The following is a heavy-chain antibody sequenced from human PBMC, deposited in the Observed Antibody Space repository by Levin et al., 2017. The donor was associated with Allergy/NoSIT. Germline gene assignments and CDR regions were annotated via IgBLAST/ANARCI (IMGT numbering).Heavy chain of an antibody. V-gene: IGHV3-9*01. D-gene: IGHD7-27*01. CDR3: AKGLNWGSPNTFDY. CDR2: INWNRDKI. Sequence: SLKISCAASGFTFGDYAMHWVRQAPGKGLEWVSGINWNRDKIGYADSVRARFTISRDNAKNSLYLQMNSLGPEDTALYYCAKGLNWGSPNTFDYWGQGTLVTFSS. CDR1: GFTFGDYA. J-gene: IGHJ4*02.